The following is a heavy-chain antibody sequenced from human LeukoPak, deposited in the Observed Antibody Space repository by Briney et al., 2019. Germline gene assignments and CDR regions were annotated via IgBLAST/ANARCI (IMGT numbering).Heavy chain of an antibody. CDR2: IYTSGST. Sequence: SETLSLTCTVSGGSISSGSYYWSWIRQPAGKGLEWIGRIYTSGSTNYNPSLKSRVTISVDTSKNQFSLKLSSVTAADTAVYYCAREQGLWFGELLDYWGQGTLVTVSS. V-gene: IGHV4-61*02. D-gene: IGHD3-10*01. J-gene: IGHJ4*02. CDR3: AREQGLWFGELLDY. CDR1: GGSISSGSYY.